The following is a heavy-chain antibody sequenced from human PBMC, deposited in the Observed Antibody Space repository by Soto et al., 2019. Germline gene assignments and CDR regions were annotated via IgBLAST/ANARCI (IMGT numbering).Heavy chain of an antibody. V-gene: IGHV3-9*01. CDR2: ITCNSRVL. D-gene: IGHD3-3*01. CDR3: AKGRYDFWSPYYFDS. Sequence: GGSLRLSCVGTGLNFDDFAMHWVRQAPGKGLEWVSGITCNSRVLAYADSVKGRFTISRDNARNSLYLQMDSLRDEDTALYYCAKGRYDFWSPYYFDSWGQGTLVTVSS. CDR1: GLNFDDFA. J-gene: IGHJ4*02.